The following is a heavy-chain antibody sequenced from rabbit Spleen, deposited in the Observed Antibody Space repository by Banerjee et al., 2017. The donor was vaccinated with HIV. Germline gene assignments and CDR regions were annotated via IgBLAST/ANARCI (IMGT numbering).Heavy chain of an antibody. CDR2: IETGSSDFT. J-gene: IGHJ6*01. CDR3: ARDTSSSFSSYGMDL. V-gene: IGHV1S40*01. D-gene: IGHD1-1*01. Sequence: QSLEESGGDLVKPGASLTLTCTASGVSFSGSSYICWVRQAPGKGLEWIACIETGSSDFTYYASWAKGRFTISKTSSTTVTLQVTSLTAADTATYFCARDTSSSFSSYGMDLWGPGTLVTVS. CDR1: GVSFSGSSY.